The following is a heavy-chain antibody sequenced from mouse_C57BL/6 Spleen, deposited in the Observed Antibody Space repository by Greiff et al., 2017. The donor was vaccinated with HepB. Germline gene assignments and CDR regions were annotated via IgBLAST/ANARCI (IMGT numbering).Heavy chain of an antibody. D-gene: IGHD1-1*01. Sequence: VQLQQSGAELVKPGASVKISCKASGYAFSSYWMNWVKQRPGKGLEWIGQIYPGDGDTNYNGKFKGKATLTADKSSSTAYMQLSSLTSEDSAVYFWASEVRYGSSSLDYWGQGTTLTVSS. CDR3: ASEVRYGSSSLDY. V-gene: IGHV1-80*01. CDR1: GYAFSSYW. CDR2: IYPGDGDT. J-gene: IGHJ2*01.